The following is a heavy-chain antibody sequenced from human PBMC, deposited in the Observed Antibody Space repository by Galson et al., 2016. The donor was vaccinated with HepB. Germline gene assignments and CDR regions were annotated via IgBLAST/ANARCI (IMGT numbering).Heavy chain of an antibody. CDR1: GFSFSSYG. CDR2: ISRSGTNM. J-gene: IGHJ4*02. D-gene: IGHD2-2*01. V-gene: IGHV3-21*01. Sequence: SLRLSCAASGFSFSSYGMNWVRQAPGKGLQWVSSISRSGTNMYYADSVKGRFTISRDNSKNTLFLQMNSLRTDDTAIYYCARDPAGGVGLPAAPDYWGQGTLVTISS. CDR3: ARDPAGGVGLPAAPDY.